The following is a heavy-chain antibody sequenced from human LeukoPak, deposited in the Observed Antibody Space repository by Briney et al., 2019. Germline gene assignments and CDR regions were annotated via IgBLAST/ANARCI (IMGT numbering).Heavy chain of an antibody. CDR1: GFTFSSYA. CDR3: ARSRDYWYFDL. V-gene: IGHV3-21*01. J-gene: IGHJ2*01. CDR2: IFGSSNM. Sequence: GGSLRLSCAASGFTFSSYAVNWVRQAPGKGLEWVSSIFGSSNMYYADSVKGRFTISRDNAKNSLYLQMNSLGTEDTAVYYCARSRDYWYFDLWGRGTLVTVSS.